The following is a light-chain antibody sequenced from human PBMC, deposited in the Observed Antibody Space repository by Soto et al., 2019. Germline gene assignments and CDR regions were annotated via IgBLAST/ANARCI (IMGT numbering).Light chain of an antibody. CDR3: QEYNAFSRT. CDR2: KAS. Sequence: DIPMTQSPSTLSASVGDRVTITCRASRSISNWLAWYQQKPGKAPKLLIYKASSLESGVPSRFSGSGSGTEFTLTISSLQPDDFATSYCQEYNAFSRTFGQGTKLQIK. CDR1: RSISNW. J-gene: IGKJ2*01. V-gene: IGKV1-5*03.